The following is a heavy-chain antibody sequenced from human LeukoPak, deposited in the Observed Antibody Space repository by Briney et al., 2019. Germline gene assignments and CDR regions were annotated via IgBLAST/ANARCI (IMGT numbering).Heavy chain of an antibody. CDR1: GGSVSSGSYY. CDR3: ARASGWYDYWFDP. V-gene: IGHV4-61*01. CDR2: IYYSGST. J-gene: IGHJ5*02. Sequence: SETLSLTCTVPGGSVSSGSYYWSWIRQPPGKGLEWIGYIYYSGSTNYNPSLKSRVTISVDPSKNQFSLKVSSVTAADTAVYYCARASGWYDYWFDPWGQGTLVTVSP. D-gene: IGHD6-19*01.